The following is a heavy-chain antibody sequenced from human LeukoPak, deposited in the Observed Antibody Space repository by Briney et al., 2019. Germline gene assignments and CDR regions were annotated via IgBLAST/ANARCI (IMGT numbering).Heavy chain of an antibody. Sequence: GVPLTLSCTVSVFPLNLHYLICARHATGKGLEWVSVINDVGNTYYADSVKGRFTISRDTSKNTVYLQMNSLRAEDTAVYYCARGGMRRPYDCWGQGALVTVSS. V-gene: IGHV3-53*01. D-gene: IGHD1-14*01. CDR3: ARGGMRRPYDC. CDR2: INDVGNT. J-gene: IGHJ4*02. CDR1: VFPLNLHY.